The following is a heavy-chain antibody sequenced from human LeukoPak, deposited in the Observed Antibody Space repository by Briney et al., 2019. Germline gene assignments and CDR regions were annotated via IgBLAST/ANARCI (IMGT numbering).Heavy chain of an antibody. Sequence: ASVKVSCKASGYTFTSYGISWVRQAPGHGLEWMGWISAYNGHTNYAQKLQGRVTMTTDTSTSTAYMELRSLRSDDTAMYYCARSHLKVIFGVVIPWYYFDYWGQGTLVTVSS. CDR2: ISAYNGHT. V-gene: IGHV1-18*01. D-gene: IGHD3-3*01. CDR3: ARSHLKVIFGVVIPWYYFDY. J-gene: IGHJ4*02. CDR1: GYTFTSYG.